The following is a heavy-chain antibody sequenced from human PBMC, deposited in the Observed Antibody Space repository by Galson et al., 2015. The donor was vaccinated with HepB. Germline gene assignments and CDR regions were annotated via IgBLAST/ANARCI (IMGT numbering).Heavy chain of an antibody. D-gene: IGHD4-17*01. Sequence: SLRLSCAASGFSFSTYAMSWVRRAPGKGLEWVSAISSSGLKTYYADSVRGRFTVSRDNYKNTVYLQLNSLRVEDTAVYSCVKDVGRGDYVPSPFDYWGQGTLVSVSS. CDR3: VKDVGRGDYVPSPFDY. CDR1: GFSFSTYA. J-gene: IGHJ4*01. V-gene: IGHV3-23*01. CDR2: ISSSGLKT.